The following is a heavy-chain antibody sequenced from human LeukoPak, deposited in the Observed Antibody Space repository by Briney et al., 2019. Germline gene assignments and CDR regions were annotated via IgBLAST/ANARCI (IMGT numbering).Heavy chain of an antibody. D-gene: IGHD2-15*01. V-gene: IGHV4-59*01. CDR3: ARALGYCSGGSCSYYYYYMDV. J-gene: IGHJ6*03. CDR1: GGSISSYY. Sequence: PSETLSLTCTVSGGSISSYYWSWIRQPPGKGLEWIGYIYYSGSTNYNPSLKSRVTISVDTSKNQFSLKLSSVTAADTAVYYCARALGYCSGGSCSYYYYYMDVWGKGTTVTVSS. CDR2: IYYSGST.